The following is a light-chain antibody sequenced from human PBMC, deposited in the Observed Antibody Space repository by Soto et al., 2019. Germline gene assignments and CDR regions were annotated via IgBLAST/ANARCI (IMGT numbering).Light chain of an antibody. V-gene: IGKV3-20*01. CDR3: QQYGSSPLT. J-gene: IGKJ4*01. CDR1: QSVSSSY. CDR2: GTS. Sequence: EIVLTQSPGTLSLSPGERATLSCRASQSVSSSYLAWYQQKPGQAPRLLISGTSNRATGIPDRFRGSGSGTDFTLTISRLEPEDFAVYYCQQYGSSPLTFGGGTKVEIK.